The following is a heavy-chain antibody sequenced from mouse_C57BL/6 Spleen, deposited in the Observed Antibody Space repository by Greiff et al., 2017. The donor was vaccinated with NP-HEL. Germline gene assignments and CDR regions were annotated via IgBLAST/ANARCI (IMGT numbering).Heavy chain of an antibody. J-gene: IGHJ2*01. V-gene: IGHV1-55*01. CDR1: GYTFTSYW. Sequence: QVHVKQPGAELVKPGASVKMSCKASGYTFTSYWITWVKQRPGQGLEWIGDIYPGSGSTNYNEKFKSKATLTVDTSSSTAYMQLSSLTSEDSAVYYCARGVDYWGQGTTLTVSS. CDR2: IYPGSGST. CDR3: ARGVDY.